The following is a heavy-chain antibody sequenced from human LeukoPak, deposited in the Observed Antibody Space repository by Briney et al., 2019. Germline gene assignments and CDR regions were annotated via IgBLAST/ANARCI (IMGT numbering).Heavy chain of an antibody. CDR2: ISAYNGNT. CDR3: ARGGAGDYNSHFDY. V-gene: IGHV1-18*01. CDR1: GYTFTSYG. Sequence: ASVKVSCKASGYTFTSYGISWVRQAPGQGLEWMGWISAYNGNTNYAQKFQGRVTMTRDTSTSTVYMELSSLRPEDTAVYYCARGGAGDYNSHFDYWGQGTLVPVSS. J-gene: IGHJ4*02. D-gene: IGHD2-21*02.